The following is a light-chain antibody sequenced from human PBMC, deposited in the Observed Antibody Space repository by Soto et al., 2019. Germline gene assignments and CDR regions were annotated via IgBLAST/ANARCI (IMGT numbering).Light chain of an antibody. Sequence: EIVMTQSPATLSESPGERATLSCRASQSVSSNLAWHQQKRGQAPRLLIYGTSTRATGIPARFSGSGSGTEFTLTISSLQSEDLAVYYCQQYNKWPLTFGGGTKVEIK. CDR1: QSVSSN. CDR3: QQYNKWPLT. J-gene: IGKJ4*01. V-gene: IGKV3-15*01. CDR2: GTS.